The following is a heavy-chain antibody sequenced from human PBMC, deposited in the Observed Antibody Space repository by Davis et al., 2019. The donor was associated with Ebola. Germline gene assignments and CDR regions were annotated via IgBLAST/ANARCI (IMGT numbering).Heavy chain of an antibody. D-gene: IGHD1-1*01. J-gene: IGHJ4*02. CDR3: TRRRWDDPYYFDY. CDR2: IYPDNSDT. Sequence: GGSLRLSCEGSGYTFTNYWIGWVRQMPGKGLEWMGIIYPDNSDTKYSPSFQGQVTISADRSISTAYLQWSSLMASDTAIYYCTRRRWDDPYYFDYWGQGTLVTVSS. CDR1: GYTFTNYW. V-gene: IGHV5-51*01.